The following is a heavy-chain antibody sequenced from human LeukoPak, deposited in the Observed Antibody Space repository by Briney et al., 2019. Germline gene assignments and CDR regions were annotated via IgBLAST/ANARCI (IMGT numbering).Heavy chain of an antibody. J-gene: IGHJ6*03. Sequence: SETLSLTCAVYGGSFSGYYWSWIRKPPGKGLEWIGEINHSGSTNYNPSLKSRVTISVDTSKNQFSLKLSSVTAADTAVYYCARSLAAGIYMDVWGKGTTVTVSS. CDR3: ARSLAAGIYMDV. CDR1: GGSFSGYY. D-gene: IGHD6-13*01. CDR2: INHSGST. V-gene: IGHV4-34*01.